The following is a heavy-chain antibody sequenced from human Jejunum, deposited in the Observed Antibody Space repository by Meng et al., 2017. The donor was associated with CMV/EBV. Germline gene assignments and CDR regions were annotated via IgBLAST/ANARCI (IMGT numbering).Heavy chain of an antibody. CDR2: MYPNRGGT. CDR3: ATVTYSDYDDFDY. V-gene: IGHV1-2*02. Sequence: KASGSPFTGHYIHWVRQAPGQGLEWMGWMYPNRGGTNYAQKFQGRVAMTRDTSISTAYMELSRLRSDDTAIYYCATVTYSDYDDFDYWGQGTLVTVSS. D-gene: IGHD5-12*01. CDR1: GSPFTGHY. J-gene: IGHJ4*02.